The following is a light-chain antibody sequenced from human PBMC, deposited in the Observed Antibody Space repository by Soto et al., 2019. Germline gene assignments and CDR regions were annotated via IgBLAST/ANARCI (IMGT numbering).Light chain of an antibody. CDR2: AAS. V-gene: IGKV1-39*01. CDR1: QSINSY. CDR3: QQTYSTLSWT. J-gene: IGKJ1*01. Sequence: DIQMTQSPSSLSASVGDRVTITCWASQSINSYLNWYQQKPGKAPKLLIYAASSLQSGVPSRFSGSGSGTDFTLTISSLQPEDFATYYCQQTYSTLSWTFGQGTKVDIK.